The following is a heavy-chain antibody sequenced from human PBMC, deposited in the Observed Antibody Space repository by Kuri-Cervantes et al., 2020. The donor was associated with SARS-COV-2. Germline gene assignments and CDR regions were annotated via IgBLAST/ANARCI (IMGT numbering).Heavy chain of an antibody. CDR3: ARGVEARPRQLIDY. D-gene: IGHD6-6*01. V-gene: IGHV3-30-3*01. CDR1: GFTFSSYA. J-gene: IGHJ4*02. Sequence: GGSLRLSCAASGFTFSSYAMHWVRQAPGKGLECVAVILDDGSNRYYADSVKGRFTISRDNSKNSLYLQMNSLRAEDTAVYHCARGVEARPRQLIDYWGKGTMVTVSS. CDR2: ILDDGSNR.